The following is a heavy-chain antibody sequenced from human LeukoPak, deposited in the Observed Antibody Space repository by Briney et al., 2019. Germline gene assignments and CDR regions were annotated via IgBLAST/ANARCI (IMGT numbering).Heavy chain of an antibody. CDR3: AKGQIAALSYYFDY. Sequence: GALRFSCSASGFTFSNYGMYWVRQAPGKGLEWVAVISYDGSNKFYADSVKRRFTISRDNSKNTLYLQMNSLRAEDTAVYYCAKGQIAALSYYFDYWGHGTLVTVSS. CDR2: ISYDGSNK. D-gene: IGHD6-6*01. CDR1: GFTFSNYG. J-gene: IGHJ4*01. V-gene: IGHV3-30*18.